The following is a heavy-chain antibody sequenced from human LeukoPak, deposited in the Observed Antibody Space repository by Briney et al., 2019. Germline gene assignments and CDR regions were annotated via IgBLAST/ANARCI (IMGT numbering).Heavy chain of an antibody. Sequence: SETLSLTCTVSGGSISSYYWSWIRQPPGKGLEWIGYIYYSGSTNYNPSLKSRVTTSVDTSKNQFSLKLSSVTAADTAVYYCARGLTYYDFWSGYSQQPWFDPWGQGTLVTVSS. CDR3: ARGLTYYDFWSGYSQQPWFDP. D-gene: IGHD3-3*01. V-gene: IGHV4-59*01. J-gene: IGHJ5*02. CDR2: IYYSGST. CDR1: GGSISSYY.